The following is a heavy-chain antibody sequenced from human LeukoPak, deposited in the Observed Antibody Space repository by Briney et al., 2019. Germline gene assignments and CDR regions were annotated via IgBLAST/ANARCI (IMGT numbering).Heavy chain of an antibody. CDR1: GSPFTGYY. J-gene: IGHJ5*02. CDR3: ARVSVVPAGFDP. Sequence: ASVKVSCKASGSPFTGYYMHWVRQAPGQGLEWMGWINPNSGGTNYAQKFQGRVTMTRDTSISTAYMELSRLRSDDTAVYYCARVSVVPAGFDPWGQGTLVTVSS. CDR2: INPNSGGT. D-gene: IGHD2-2*01. V-gene: IGHV1-2*02.